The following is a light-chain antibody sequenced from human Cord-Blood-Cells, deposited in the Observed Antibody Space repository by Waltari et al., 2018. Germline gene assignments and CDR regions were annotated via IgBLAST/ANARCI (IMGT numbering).Light chain of an antibody. V-gene: IGKV1-39*01. J-gene: IGKJ3*01. CDR2: AAS. Sequence: DIQMTKSPSSLSASVGDRVTITCRASQSISSYLNWSQQKPGKAPKLLIYAASSLQSGVPSRFSGSGSGTDFTLTISSLQPEDFATYYCQQSYSTPFTFGPGTKVDIK. CDR1: QSISSY. CDR3: QQSYSTPFT.